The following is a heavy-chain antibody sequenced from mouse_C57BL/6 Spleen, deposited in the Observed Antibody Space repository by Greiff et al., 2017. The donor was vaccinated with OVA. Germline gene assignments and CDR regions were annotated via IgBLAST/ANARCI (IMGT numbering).Heavy chain of an antibody. CDR1: GYTFTTYP. CDR2: FHPYNDDT. D-gene: IGHD1-1*01. CDR3: AKRRITTVAPYYFDY. J-gene: IGHJ2*01. Sequence: QVHVKQSGAELVKPGASVKMSCKASGYTFTTYPIEWMKQNHGKSLEWIGNFHPYNDDTKYNEKFKGKATLTVEKSSSTVYLELSRLTSDDSAVYYCAKRRITTVAPYYFDYWGQGTTLTVSS. V-gene: IGHV1-47*01.